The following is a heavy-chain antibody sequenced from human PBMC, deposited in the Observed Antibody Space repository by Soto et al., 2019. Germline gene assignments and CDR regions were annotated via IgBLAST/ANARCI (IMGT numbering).Heavy chain of an antibody. CDR2: IKEDGSAQ. CDR3: ARPPFCAVSSSCYRSQFYGMGV. V-gene: IGHV3-7*01. D-gene: IGHD6-13*01. Sequence: GGSLRLSCVASGFTFNSYWMSWVRQAPGRGLEWVADIKEDGSAQYSVDSVKGRFAISRDNAKNSVYLQMNSLRPEDTAVYYCARPPFCAVSSSCYRSQFYGMGVWGQRATVTVAS. J-gene: IGHJ6*02. CDR1: GFTFNSYW.